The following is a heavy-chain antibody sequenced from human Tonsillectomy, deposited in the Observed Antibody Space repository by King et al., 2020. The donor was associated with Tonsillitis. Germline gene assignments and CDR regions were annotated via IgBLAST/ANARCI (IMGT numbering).Heavy chain of an antibody. CDR1: GYTFTSYD. CDR3: VRGVADGYHPRDY. J-gene: IGHJ4*02. CDR2: MNPNSGNT. Sequence: VQLVESGAEVKKPGASVKVSCRASGYTFTSYDINWVRQATGQGLEWMGWMNPNSGNTGYPQKFQDRVTMTRNTAIRTAYMELSTLRSEDTAVYYCVRGVADGYHPRDYWGQGTLVIVSS. V-gene: IGHV1-8*01. D-gene: IGHD5-24*01.